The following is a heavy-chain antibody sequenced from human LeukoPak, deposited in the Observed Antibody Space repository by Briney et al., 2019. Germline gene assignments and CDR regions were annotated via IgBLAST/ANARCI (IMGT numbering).Heavy chain of an antibody. CDR2: IYPGDSDT. Sequence: GESLKISCKGFGYSFTSYWIGWVRQMPGKGLEWMGIIYPGDSDTRYSPSFQGQVTISADKSIRTAYLQWSSLKASDTAMYYCARRGSGWSSLYYFDYWGQGTLVTVSS. CDR3: ARRGSGWSSLYYFDY. CDR1: GYSFTSYW. D-gene: IGHD6-19*01. V-gene: IGHV5-51*01. J-gene: IGHJ4*02.